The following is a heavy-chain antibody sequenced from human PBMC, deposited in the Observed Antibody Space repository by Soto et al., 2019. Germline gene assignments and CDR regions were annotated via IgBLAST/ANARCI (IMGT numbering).Heavy chain of an antibody. CDR3: ARVGGGQLVQNGMDV. CDR2: ISSSSSYI. V-gene: IGHV3-21*01. Sequence: LRLSCAASGFTFSSYSMNWVRQAPGKGLEWVSSISSSSSYIYYADSVKGRFTISRDNAKNSLYLQMNSLRAEDTAVYYCARVGGGQLVQNGMDVWGQGATVTVSS. J-gene: IGHJ6*02. CDR1: GFTFSSYS. D-gene: IGHD6-13*01.